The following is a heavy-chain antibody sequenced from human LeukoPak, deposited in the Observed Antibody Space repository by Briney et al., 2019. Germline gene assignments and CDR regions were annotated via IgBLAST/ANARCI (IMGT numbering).Heavy chain of an antibody. CDR3: ATNYYDSSGYFPDFDY. CDR2: ISGSGRDT. J-gene: IGHJ4*02. CDR1: GFTFSSYA. D-gene: IGHD3-22*01. V-gene: IGHV3-23*01. Sequence: GGSLRLSCAASGFTFSSYAMNWVRQAPVKGLEWVSGISGSGRDTYYVDSVKGRFTISRDSSKNTLYLQMNSLRADDTAVYYSATNYYDSSGYFPDFDYWGQGALVSVSS.